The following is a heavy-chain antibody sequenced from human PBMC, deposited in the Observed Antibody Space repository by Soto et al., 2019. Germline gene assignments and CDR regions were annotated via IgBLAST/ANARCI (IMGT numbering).Heavy chain of an antibody. V-gene: IGHV3-33*01. CDR1: GFTFSSYG. J-gene: IGHJ3*02. CDR3: ARDRRAFDI. Sequence: QVQLVESGGGVVQPGRSLRLSCAASGFTFSSYGRHWVRQAPGKGLEWVAVIWYDGSNKYYADSVKGRFTISRDNSKNTLYLQMNSLRAEDTAVYYCARDRRAFDIWGQGTMVTVSS. CDR2: IWYDGSNK.